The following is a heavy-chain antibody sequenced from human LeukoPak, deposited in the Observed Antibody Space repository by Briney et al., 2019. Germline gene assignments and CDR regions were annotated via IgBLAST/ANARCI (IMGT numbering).Heavy chain of an antibody. CDR1: GGSIGSSSYY. CDR3: ASFRVGANGPDY. V-gene: IGHV4-39*07. D-gene: IGHD1-26*01. CDR2: IYYSGST. Sequence: SETLSLTCTVSGGSIGSSSYYWGWIRQPPGKGLEWIGSIYYSGSTYYNPSLKSRVTISVDTSKNQFSLKLSSVTAADTAVYYCASFRVGANGPDYWGQGTLVTVSS. J-gene: IGHJ4*02.